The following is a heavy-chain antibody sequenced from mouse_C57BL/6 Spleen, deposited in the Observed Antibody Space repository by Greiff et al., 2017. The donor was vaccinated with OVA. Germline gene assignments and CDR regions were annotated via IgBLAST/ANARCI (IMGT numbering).Heavy chain of an antibody. D-gene: IGHD2-3*01. CDR1: GYTFTSYW. J-gene: IGHJ4*01. CDR2: IDPSDSYT. CDR3: ARGIYDGYYGAMDY. V-gene: IGHV1-69*01. Sequence: QVQLQQPGAELVMPGASVKLSCKASGYTFTSYWMHWVKQRPGQGLEWIGEIDPSDSYTNYNQKFKGKSTLTVDKSSSTAYMQLSSLTSEDSAVYYGARGIYDGYYGAMDYWGQGTSVTVSS.